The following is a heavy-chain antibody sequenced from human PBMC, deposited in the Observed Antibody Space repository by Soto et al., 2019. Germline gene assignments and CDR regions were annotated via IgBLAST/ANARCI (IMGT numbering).Heavy chain of an antibody. V-gene: IGHV1-18*01. J-gene: IGHJ5*02. CDR3: ARAESGYYSPRRNWFDP. CDR2: ISAYNGNT. D-gene: IGHD3-22*01. Sequence: QVQLVQSGAEVKKPGASVKVSCKASGYTFTSYGISWVRQAPGQGLEWMGWISAYNGNTNYAQKLQGRVTMTTDTSTRTAYMELRSLSSDDTAVYYCARAESGYYSPRRNWFDPWGQGTLVTVSS. CDR1: GYTFTSYG.